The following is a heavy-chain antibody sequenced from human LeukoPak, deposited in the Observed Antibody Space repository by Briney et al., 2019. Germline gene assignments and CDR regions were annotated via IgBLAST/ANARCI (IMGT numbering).Heavy chain of an antibody. CDR3: AKDPRVDSRAATPCD. J-gene: IGHJ4*02. D-gene: IGHD2-15*01. V-gene: IGHV3-23*01. Sequence: GGSLRLSCAASGFTFSSYAMSWVRQAPGKGLEWVSAISGSGGSTYYADSVKGRFTISRDNSKSTLFLQMYSLRAEDTAVYYCAKDPRVDSRAATPCDWGQGTLVTVSS. CDR2: ISGSGGST. CDR1: GFTFSSYA.